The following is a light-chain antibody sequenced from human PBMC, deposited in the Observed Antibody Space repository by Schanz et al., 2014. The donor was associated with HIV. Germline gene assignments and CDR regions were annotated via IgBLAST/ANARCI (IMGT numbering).Light chain of an antibody. CDR2: AAS. CDR3: QQFHTYPYT. CDR1: QGIGND. V-gene: IGKV1-17*01. Sequence: DIQMTHSPSSLSASVGDRVTITCRASQGIGNDLGWYQQRPGKAPKRLIYAASTLQSGVPSRFVGGGSGTEFTLTISGLQPEDFATYFCQQFHTYPYTFGQGTKLEIK. J-gene: IGKJ2*01.